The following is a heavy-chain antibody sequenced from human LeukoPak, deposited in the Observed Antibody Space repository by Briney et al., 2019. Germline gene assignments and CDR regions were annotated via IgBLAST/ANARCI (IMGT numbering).Heavy chain of an antibody. V-gene: IGHV3-11*05. CDR1: GFTFSDYY. CDR2: ISVNSGYT. CDR3: ARVFNIAAAGTFDY. J-gene: IGHJ4*02. D-gene: IGHD6-13*01. Sequence: GGSLRLSCTASGFTFSDYYTTWIRKAPGKGLEWVSYISVNSGYTNYADSVKGRLPIYRDNAKNPLYLQMTSLRPGDTPVIYCARVFNIAAAGTFDYWGQGTLVTVSS.